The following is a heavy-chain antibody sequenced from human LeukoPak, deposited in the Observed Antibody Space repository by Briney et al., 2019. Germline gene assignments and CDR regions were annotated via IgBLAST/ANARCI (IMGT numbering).Heavy chain of an antibody. CDR3: ARAPVSVYYYMDV. CDR1: GFTFSSYW. CDR2: INSDGSST. J-gene: IGHJ6*03. D-gene: IGHD3-10*01. V-gene: IGHV3-74*01. Sequence: GGSLRLFCAASGFTFSSYWMHWVRQAPGKGLVWVSCINSDGSSTSYADSVKGRFNISRDNAKNTLYLQMNSLRAEDTAVYYCARAPVSVYYYMDVWGKGTTVTVSS.